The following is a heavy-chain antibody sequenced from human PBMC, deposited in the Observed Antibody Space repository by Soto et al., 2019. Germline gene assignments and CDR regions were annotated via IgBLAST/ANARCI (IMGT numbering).Heavy chain of an antibody. CDR2: ISSGSSYI. D-gene: IGHD3-3*01. V-gene: IGHV3-21*01. CDR1: GLTLNTYA. J-gene: IGHJ4*02. CDR3: AREPDDFLSGYSHFDY. Sequence: EVQLVESGGGLVKPGGSLRLSCAAFGLTLNTYAMNWVSQAPGRGLGWVSSISSGSSYIYYADSVKGRFTISRDNAKNSLYLQMSSLRAEDTAVYYCAREPDDFLSGYSHFDYWGQGTLVTVSS.